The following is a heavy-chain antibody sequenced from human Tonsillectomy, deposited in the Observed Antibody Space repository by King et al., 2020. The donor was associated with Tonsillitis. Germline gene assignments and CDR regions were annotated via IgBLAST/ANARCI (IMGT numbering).Heavy chain of an antibody. V-gene: IGHV3-23*04. CDR1: GFTFSNYA. Sequence: VQLVESGGGLVQPGGSLRLSCAASGFTFSNYAMSWVRRAPGKGLEWVSIIIGSGTTTYYADSVKGRFTIFRDNSNNTLYMQMNDLRAEDTAVYYCAKDLNFDAIKLWPHFDYWGQGTLVTVSA. CDR2: IIGSGTTT. D-gene: IGHD2-8*01. J-gene: IGHJ4*02. CDR3: AKDLNFDAIKLWPHFDY.